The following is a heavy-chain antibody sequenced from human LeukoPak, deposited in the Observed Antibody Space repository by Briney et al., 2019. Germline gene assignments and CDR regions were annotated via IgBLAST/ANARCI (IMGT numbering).Heavy chain of an antibody. CDR3: ARGDRYYYYYGMDV. J-gene: IGHJ6*02. CDR1: GFTVSSNY. CDR2: IYSGGST. V-gene: IGHV3-53*01. Sequence: GGSLRLSCAASGFTVSSNYMSWVRQAPGKGLEWVSVIYSGGSTYYADSVKGRFTISRDNSKNTLYLQMNGLRAEDTAVYYCARGDRYYYYYGMDVWGQGTTVTVSS.